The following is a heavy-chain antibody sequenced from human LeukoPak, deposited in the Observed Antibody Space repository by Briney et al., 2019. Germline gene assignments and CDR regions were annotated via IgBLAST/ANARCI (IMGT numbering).Heavy chain of an antibody. CDR2: ISLGGSNK. J-gene: IGHJ4*02. V-gene: IGHV3-30*18. Sequence: GSLRLSCAGSGFTFRSYYIKLVRQTPGQGLEWVAGISLGGSNKYYADSVKGRFTISRDNSKNTLYLQMNSLRAEDTAAYYCAKDRRGYCSSTSCYSPFDYWGQGTLVTVSS. CDR1: GFTFRSYY. D-gene: IGHD2-2*02. CDR3: AKDRRGYCSSTSCYSPFDY.